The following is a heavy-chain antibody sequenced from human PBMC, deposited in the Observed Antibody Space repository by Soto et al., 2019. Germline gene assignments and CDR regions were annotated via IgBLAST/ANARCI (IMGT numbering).Heavy chain of an antibody. CDR1: GGSISSGDYY. CDR3: ARADSAPRRYYYYGMDV. J-gene: IGHJ6*02. V-gene: IGHV4-30-4*01. Sequence: QVQLQESGPGLVKPSQTLSLTCTVSGGSISSGDYYWSWIRQPPGKGLEWIGYIYYSGSTYYNPSLKSRVTISVDTSKNQFSLKLSSVTAADTAVYYCARADSAPRRYYYYGMDVWGQGTTVTVSS. CDR2: IYYSGST. D-gene: IGHD2-21*01.